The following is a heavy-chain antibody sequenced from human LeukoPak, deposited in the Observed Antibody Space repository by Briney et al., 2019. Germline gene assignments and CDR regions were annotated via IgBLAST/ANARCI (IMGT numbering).Heavy chain of an antibody. D-gene: IGHD2-8*01. CDR1: GFTFSVYY. V-gene: IGHV3-11*01. CDR3: ALGTINKDFYFGMDV. Sequence: GGSLRLSRAASGFTFSVYYMTWLRQAPGKGLEWLSYISNSGSTVFYADSVKGRFTVSRDNAKRSLYLQIESLRDDDTAVYHCALGTINKDFYFGMDVWGQGTTVTVSS. CDR2: ISNSGSTV. J-gene: IGHJ6*02.